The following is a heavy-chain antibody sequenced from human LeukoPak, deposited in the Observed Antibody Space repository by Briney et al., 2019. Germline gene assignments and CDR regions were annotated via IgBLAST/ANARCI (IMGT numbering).Heavy chain of an antibody. CDR3: AREMYAVGATRGDY. CDR2: INPNSGGT. V-gene: IGHV1-2*02. J-gene: IGHJ4*02. CDR1: GYTFTGYY. Sequence: ASVKVSCKASGYTFTGYYMHWVRPAPGQGLEWMGWINPNSGGTNFAQKFQGRVTMTRDTSINTAYMEMNRLRSDDTAVYYCAREMYAVGATRGDYWGQGTLVTVSS. D-gene: IGHD1-26*01.